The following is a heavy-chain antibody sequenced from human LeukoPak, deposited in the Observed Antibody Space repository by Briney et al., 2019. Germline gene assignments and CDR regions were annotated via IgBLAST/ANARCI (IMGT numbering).Heavy chain of an antibody. CDR3: ARDENDSGSYYVDNEDY. Sequence: GGSLRLSCAASGFTFSDYYMSWIRQAPGKGLEWVSYISSSGSTIYYADSVKGRFTISRDNAKNSLYLQMNSPRAEDTAVYYCARDENDSGSYYVDNEDYWGQGTLVTVSS. CDR1: GFTFSDYY. D-gene: IGHD1-26*01. V-gene: IGHV3-11*01. CDR2: ISSSGSTI. J-gene: IGHJ4*02.